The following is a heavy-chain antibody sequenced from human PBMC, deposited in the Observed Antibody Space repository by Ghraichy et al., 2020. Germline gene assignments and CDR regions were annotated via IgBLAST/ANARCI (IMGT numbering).Heavy chain of an antibody. V-gene: IGHV4-59*01. J-gene: IGHJ6*02. Sequence: SETLSLTCTVSGGSISSYYWSWIRQPPGKGLEWIGYIYYSGSTNYNPSLKSRVTISVDTSKNQFSLKLSSVTAADTAVYYCARVDLWSRPYYYYGMDVWGQGTTFIVSS. CDR1: GGSISSYY. D-gene: IGHD3-10*01. CDR2: IYYSGST. CDR3: ARVDLWSRPYYYYGMDV.